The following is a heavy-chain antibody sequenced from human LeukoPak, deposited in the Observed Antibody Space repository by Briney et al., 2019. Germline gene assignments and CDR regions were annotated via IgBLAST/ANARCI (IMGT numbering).Heavy chain of an antibody. CDR1: GYTFTSYA. V-gene: IGHV1-69*13. Sequence: SVKVSCKASGYTFTSYAMHWVRQAPGQRLEWMGGIISLFGPSNYAQRFRGRVTFTADDSTSTVYMTLSGLRSEDTAVYYCARGGDFFRYWGPGTLVTVSS. J-gene: IGHJ4*02. D-gene: IGHD2/OR15-2a*01. CDR3: ARGGDFFRY. CDR2: IISLFGPS.